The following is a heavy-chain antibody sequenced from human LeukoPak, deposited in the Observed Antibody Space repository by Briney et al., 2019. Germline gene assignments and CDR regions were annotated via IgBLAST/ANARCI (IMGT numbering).Heavy chain of an antibody. D-gene: IGHD1-26*01. CDR3: ARGDWSGSYPSTLDY. Sequence: GASVKVSCKASGYTFTGYYMHWVRQAPGQGLEWMGWINPNSGGTNYAQKFQGRVTMTRDTSISTDYMELSRLRSDDTAVYYCARGDWSGSYPSTLDYWGKGTLVTVSS. CDR1: GYTFTGYY. V-gene: IGHV1-2*02. J-gene: IGHJ4*02. CDR2: INPNSGGT.